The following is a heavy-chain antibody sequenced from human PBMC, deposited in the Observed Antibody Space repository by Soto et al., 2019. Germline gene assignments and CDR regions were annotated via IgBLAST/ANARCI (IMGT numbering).Heavy chain of an antibody. J-gene: IGHJ4*02. D-gene: IGHD6-13*01. CDR1: GITFSTYA. CDR3: AKSFSSNWYDYFDY. Sequence: ESLSLTCAASGITFSTYAMSWVGQAPGKGLEWVSAISGSGGSTYYADSVKGRFTISRDKSKNTLYLQMNSLRAEDTALYYCAKSFSSNWYDYFDYWGQGSLVTVSS. V-gene: IGHV3-23*01. CDR2: ISGSGGST.